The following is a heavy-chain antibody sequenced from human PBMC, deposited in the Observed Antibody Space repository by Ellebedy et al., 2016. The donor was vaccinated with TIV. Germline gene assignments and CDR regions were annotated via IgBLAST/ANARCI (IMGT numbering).Heavy chain of an antibody. CDR3: ARGTKSSSSS. J-gene: IGHJ1*01. V-gene: IGHV1-2*02. CDR1: GYTFSGYF. D-gene: IGHD6-6*01. CDR2: INPVSGGT. Sequence: ASVKVSXXASGYTFSGYFMHWVRQAPGQGLEWMGWINPVSGGTNYAQKFQGRVSMTRDTPISTAYLELSSLTSDDTAIYFCARGTKSSSSSWGQGTLVTVSS.